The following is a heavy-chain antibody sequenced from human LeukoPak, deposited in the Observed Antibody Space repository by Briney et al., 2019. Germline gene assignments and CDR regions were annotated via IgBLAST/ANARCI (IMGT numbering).Heavy chain of an antibody. CDR3: ARDGRAGSLFAY. V-gene: IGHV4-61*02. J-gene: IGHJ4*02. CDR2: IYTSGST. CDR1: GGSISSGSYY. Sequence: SQTLSLTCTVSGGSISSGSYYWSWIRQPAGKGLEWIGRIYTSGSTNYNPSLKSRVTISVDTSKNQFSLKLSSVTAADTAVYYCARDGRAGSLFAYWGQGTLVTVSS. D-gene: IGHD6-19*01.